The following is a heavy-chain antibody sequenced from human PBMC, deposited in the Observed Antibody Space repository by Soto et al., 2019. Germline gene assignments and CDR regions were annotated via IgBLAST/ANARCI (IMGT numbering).Heavy chain of an antibody. D-gene: IGHD3-10*01. CDR3: ARGWFGELLGAFDY. J-gene: IGHJ4*02. CDR2: INAGNGNT. V-gene: IGHV1-3*01. Sequence: QVQLVQSGAEVKKPGASVKVSCKASGYTFTSYAMHWVRQAPGQRREWMGWINAGNGNTKYSQKFQGRVTITRDTSASTAYMELSSLRSEDTAVYYCARGWFGELLGAFDYWGQGTLVTVSS. CDR1: GYTFTSYA.